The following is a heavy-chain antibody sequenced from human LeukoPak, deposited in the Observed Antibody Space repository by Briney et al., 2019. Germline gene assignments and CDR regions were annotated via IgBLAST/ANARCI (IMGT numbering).Heavy chain of an antibody. D-gene: IGHD3-10*01. J-gene: IGHJ4*02. CDR1: GFTFSSYG. CDR3: ARATYGSGSFYGPSD. Sequence: GRSLRLSCAASGFTFSSYGMHWVRQAPGKGLDWVAVIWSDGSNKYYAVSVKGGFTISRDDSKNTLYLEMNSVKGEDTAVYYCARATYGSGSFYGPSDWGQGTLVTVSS. CDR2: IWSDGSNK. V-gene: IGHV3-33*01.